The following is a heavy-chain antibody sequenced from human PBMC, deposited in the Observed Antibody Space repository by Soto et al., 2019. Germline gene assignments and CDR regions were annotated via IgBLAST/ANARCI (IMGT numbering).Heavy chain of an antibody. J-gene: IGHJ6*02. V-gene: IGHV1-46*01. CDR3: ARESGAPERRFGELFVLYYYYGMDV. D-gene: IGHD3-10*01. CDR1: GCVFPGDC. CDR2: INPSGGST. Sequence: APGKVSFKAAGCVFPGDCMHLMRQTPGQVLGWMGIINPSGGSTSYAQKFQGRVTMTRDTSTSTVYMELSSLRSEDTAVYYCARESGAPERRFGELFVLYYYYGMDVWGQGTTVTVSS.